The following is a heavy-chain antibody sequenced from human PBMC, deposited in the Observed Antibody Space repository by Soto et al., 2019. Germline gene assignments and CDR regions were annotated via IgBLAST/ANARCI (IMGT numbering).Heavy chain of an antibody. Sequence: GVLRLSCAASGFTFSNFAMSWVRQAPGKGLEWVSTASGGGDMTYYADSVKGRFTISRDNSKNTLFLQTESLRVEDTAVYYCAKGLVDLVARRSGLFDYWGQGTLVTVSS. D-gene: IGHD6-6*01. CDR3: AKGLVDLVARRSGLFDY. J-gene: IGHJ4*02. CDR1: GFTFSNFA. V-gene: IGHV3-23*01. CDR2: ASGGGDMT.